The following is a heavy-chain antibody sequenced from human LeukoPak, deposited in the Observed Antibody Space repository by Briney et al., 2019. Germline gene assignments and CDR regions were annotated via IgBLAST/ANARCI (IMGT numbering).Heavy chain of an antibody. CDR2: ISGSGGST. V-gene: IGHV3-23*01. D-gene: IGHD3-16*02. CDR1: GFTFSSYA. CDR3: AKNPLFVWGSYRSTYYFDY. Sequence: GGSLRLSCAASGFTFSSYAMSWVRQAPGKGLEWVSAISGSGGSTYYADSVKGRFTISRDNSKNTLYLQMSSLRAEDTAVYYCAKNPLFVWGSYRSTYYFDYWGQGTLVTVSS. J-gene: IGHJ4*02.